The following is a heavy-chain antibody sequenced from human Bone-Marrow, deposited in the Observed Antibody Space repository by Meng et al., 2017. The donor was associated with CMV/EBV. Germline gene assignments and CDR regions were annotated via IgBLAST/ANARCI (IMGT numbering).Heavy chain of an antibody. Sequence: ASVKVSCKASGYTFTSYDINWVRQATGQGLEWMGWMNPNSGNTGYAQKFQGRVTMTRDTSTSTVYMELSSLRSEDTAVYYCARDFRPQQQLVFYYYYGMDVWGQGTTVTVSS. CDR2: MNPNSGNT. V-gene: IGHV1-8*01. CDR1: GYTFTSYD. D-gene: IGHD6-13*01. CDR3: ARDFRPQQQLVFYYYYGMDV. J-gene: IGHJ6*02.